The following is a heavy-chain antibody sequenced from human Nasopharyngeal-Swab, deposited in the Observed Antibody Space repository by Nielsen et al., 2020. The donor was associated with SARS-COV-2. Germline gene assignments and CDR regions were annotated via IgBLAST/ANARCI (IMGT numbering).Heavy chain of an antibody. D-gene: IGHD2-2*01. J-gene: IGHJ6*02. Sequence: WIRQPPGKGLEWIGEIYHSGSTNYNPSLKSRVTISVDTSKNQFSLKLSSVTAADTAVYYCARGGGRVVVVPAARVRSYYYGMDVWAKGPRSPSP. CDR3: ARGGGRVVVVPAARVRSYYYGMDV. V-gene: IGHV4-34*01. CDR2: IYHSGST.